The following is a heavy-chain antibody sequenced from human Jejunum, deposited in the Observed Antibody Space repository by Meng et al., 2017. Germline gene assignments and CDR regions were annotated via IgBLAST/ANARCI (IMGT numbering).Heavy chain of an antibody. CDR1: GGSITSTKW. CDR2: VFHSGTP. CDR3: ASRPVGIRTYYFDC. J-gene: IGHJ4*02. D-gene: IGHD2-21*01. V-gene: IGHV4-4*02. Sequence: QLQASGPVLVKPSGTLALTCAVSGGSITSTKWWSWVRQTPGKGLEWIGEVFHSGTPNYNPSLMSRLTMSVDKSKNQFSLNLTSVTAADTAVYYCASRPVGIRTYYFDCWGQGTLVTVSS.